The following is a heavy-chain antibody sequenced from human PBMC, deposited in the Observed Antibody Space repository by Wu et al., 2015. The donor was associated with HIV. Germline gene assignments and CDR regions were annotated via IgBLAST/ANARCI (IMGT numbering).Heavy chain of an antibody. V-gene: IGHV1-2*02. CDR1: GYSFTDYY. J-gene: IGHJ4*02. Sequence: VQLLQSGAEVRKPGASVQVSCQASGYSFTDYYLYWVRQAPGQGLEWIGWINPSNGRAKYSNKFQGRVTMTRTSAIKTAYMELTRLRFDDTAVYYCARARVFEYYDSRGYQDYWGQGTLVTVSS. D-gene: IGHD3-22*01. CDR2: INPSNGRA. CDR3: ARARVFEYYDSRGYQDY.